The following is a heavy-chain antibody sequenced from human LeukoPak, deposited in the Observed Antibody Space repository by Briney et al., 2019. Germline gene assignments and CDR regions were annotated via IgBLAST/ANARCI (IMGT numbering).Heavy chain of an antibody. CDR1: VGSISSFY. J-gene: IGHJ4*02. V-gene: IGHV4-59*01. CDR2: IYYSGST. D-gene: IGHD6-19*01. CDR3: ARDKYSSGWYGLDY. Sequence: PSETLSLTCTVSVGSISSFYWSWIRHPPGKGREGIGYIYYSGSTNYNPSLKSRVTISVDTSKNQFSLKLSSVTAADTAVYYCARDKYSSGWYGLDYWGQGTLVTVSS.